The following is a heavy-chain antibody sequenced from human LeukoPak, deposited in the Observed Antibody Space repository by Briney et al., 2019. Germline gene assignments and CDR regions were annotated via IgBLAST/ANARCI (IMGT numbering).Heavy chain of an antibody. Sequence: ASVKVSCKASGYTFTGFYIHWVRQAPGQGLEWMGWITPGSGGSKYAQKFQGRVTMTRDTSITTAYMEVNRLTSDDTAVYYCAREDSYGFSWGQGTLVIVSA. V-gene: IGHV1-2*02. J-gene: IGHJ4*02. CDR1: GYTFTGFY. CDR3: AREDSYGFS. D-gene: IGHD5-18*01. CDR2: ITPGSGGS.